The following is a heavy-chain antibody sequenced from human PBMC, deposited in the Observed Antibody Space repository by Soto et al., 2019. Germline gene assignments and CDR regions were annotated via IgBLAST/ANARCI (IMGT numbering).Heavy chain of an antibody. J-gene: IGHJ3*02. CDR1: GFTVSSNY. CDR2: IYSGGST. V-gene: IGHV3-66*01. Sequence: EVQLVESGGSLVQPGGSLRLSCAASGFTVSSNYMSWVRQAPGKGLEWVSVIYSGGSTYYADSVKGRFTISRDNSKNTLYLQMNSLRAEDTAVYYCAREDDILTGAFDIWGQGTMVTVSS. D-gene: IGHD3-9*01. CDR3: AREDDILTGAFDI.